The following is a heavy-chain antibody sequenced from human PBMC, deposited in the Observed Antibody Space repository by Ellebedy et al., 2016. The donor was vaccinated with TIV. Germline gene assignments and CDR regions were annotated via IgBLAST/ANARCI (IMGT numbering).Heavy chain of an antibody. D-gene: IGHD1-26*01. V-gene: IGHV1-69*13. CDR2: IIPIFGTA. J-gene: IGHJ6*02. CDR1: GGTFSSYA. Sequence: AASVKVSCKASGGTFSSYAISWVRQAPGQGLEWMGGIIPIFGTANYAQKFQGRVTITADESTSTAYMEVRSLRSEDTAAYYCARDFGGSHYELREDYGMDVWGQGTTVTVSS. CDR3: ARDFGGSHYELREDYGMDV.